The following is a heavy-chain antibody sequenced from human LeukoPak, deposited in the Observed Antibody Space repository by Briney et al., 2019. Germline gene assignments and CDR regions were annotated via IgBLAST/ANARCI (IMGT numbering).Heavy chain of an antibody. CDR1: GFTFSDHY. CDR3: ARLTLHSSSTSCYGYFDY. Sequence: GGSLRLSCAASGFTFSDHYMDWVRQAPGKGLEWVGRTRNKANSYTTEYAASVKGRFTISRDDSKNSLYLQMNSLKTEDTAVYYCARLTLHSSSTSCYGYFDYWGQGTLVTVSS. J-gene: IGHJ4*02. V-gene: IGHV3-72*01. CDR2: TRNKANSYTT. D-gene: IGHD2-2*01.